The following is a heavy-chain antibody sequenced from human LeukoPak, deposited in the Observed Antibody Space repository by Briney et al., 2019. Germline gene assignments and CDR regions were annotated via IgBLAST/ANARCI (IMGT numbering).Heavy chain of an antibody. CDR1: GFTFSNYW. J-gene: IGHJ4*02. D-gene: IGHD3-10*01. Sequence: GGSLRLSCAASGFTFSNYWMHWVRHAPGKGLGWVSRINTYGSTTAYADSVKGRFTISRDISKNTLYLQMNTLSAEDTAVYYCAGGSYYGSGGRPGYFDHWGQGILVTVSS. V-gene: IGHV3-74*01. CDR2: INTYGSTT. CDR3: AGGSYYGSGGRPGYFDH.